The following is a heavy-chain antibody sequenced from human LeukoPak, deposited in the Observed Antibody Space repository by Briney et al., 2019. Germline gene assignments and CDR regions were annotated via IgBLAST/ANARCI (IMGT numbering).Heavy chain of an antibody. Sequence: PSETLSLTCTVSGGSISSGSYYWGWIRQPPGKGLEWIGSIYYSGSTYYNPSLKSRVTISVDTSKNQFSLKLSSVTAADTAVYYCARHPPVNWFDPWGQGTLVTVSS. CDR2: IYYSGST. CDR3: ARHPPVNWFDP. V-gene: IGHV4-39*01. CDR1: GGSISSGSYY. J-gene: IGHJ5*02.